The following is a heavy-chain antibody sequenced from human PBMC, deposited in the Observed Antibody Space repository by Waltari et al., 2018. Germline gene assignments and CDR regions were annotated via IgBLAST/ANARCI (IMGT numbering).Heavy chain of an antibody. J-gene: IGHJ4*02. CDR2: TSARSGST. CDR1: GFIFSRFA. Sequence: EVQLLESGGGLVQRGGSLRLSCAVSGFIFSRFAMSWVRHPPGKGLGWVGGTSARSGSTYYADSVHGRFTISSDNSKKRVFLQMNSLRAEDTATYYCTKMRRNLPRDIIDNWGQGTQVIIAS. CDR3: TKMRRNLPRDIIDN. V-gene: IGHV3-23*01.